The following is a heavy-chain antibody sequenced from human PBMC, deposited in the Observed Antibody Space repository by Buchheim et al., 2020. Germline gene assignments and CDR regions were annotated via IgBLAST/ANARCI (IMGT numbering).Heavy chain of an antibody. CDR3: KGAEGSEY. J-gene: IGHJ4*02. Sequence: QVQLQESGPGLVKPSGTLSLTCGVSGGSLSSSDWWSWVRQSPGKGLEWIGEISHSGSAKYNPSLESRVTISLDKANNQVSLKLSSVTAADTAVYYCKGAEGSEYWGQGSL. CDR1: GGSLSSSDW. D-gene: IGHD1-14*01. CDR2: ISHSGSA. V-gene: IGHV4-4*02.